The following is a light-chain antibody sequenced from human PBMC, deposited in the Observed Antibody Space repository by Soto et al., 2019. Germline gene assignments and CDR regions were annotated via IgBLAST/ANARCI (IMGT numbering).Light chain of an antibody. CDR3: SSYTTSTTRV. J-gene: IGLJ1*01. V-gene: IGLV2-14*03. CDR1: SSDVGAYNY. CDR2: DVS. Sequence: QSALTQPASVSGSPGQSITISRTGTSSDVGAYNYVSWYQHHPGNAPKLLIYDVSTRPSGVSNRFSGSKSGNTASLTISGLQAEDEADYYCSSYTTSTTRVFGTETKLTVL.